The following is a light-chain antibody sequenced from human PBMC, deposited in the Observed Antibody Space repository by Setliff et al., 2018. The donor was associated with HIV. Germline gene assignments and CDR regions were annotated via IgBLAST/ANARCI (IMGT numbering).Light chain of an antibody. CDR1: SGDIGGHNH. CDR2: DVT. V-gene: IGLV2-14*03. Sequence: QSALTQPASVSGSPGQSITISCTGTSGDIGGHNHVSWYQQHPGKAPQLMIYDVTSRPSGMSNRFTGSKSGNTASLNVSGLLPEDEADYFCSSYTSSSTPLFVFGTGTKVTVL. CDR3: SSYTSSSTPLFV. J-gene: IGLJ1*01.